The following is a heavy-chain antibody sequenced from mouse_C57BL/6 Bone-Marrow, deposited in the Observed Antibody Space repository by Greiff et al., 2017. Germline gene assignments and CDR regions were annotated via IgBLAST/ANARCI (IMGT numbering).Heavy chain of an antibody. V-gene: IGHV1-82*01. J-gene: IGHJ2*01. Sequence: VKLQESGPELVKPGASVKISCKASGYAFSSSWMNWVKQRPGKGLEWIGRIYPGDGDTNYNGKFKGKATLTADKSSSTAYMQLSSLTSEDSAVYFCARKGSGYVDYWGQGTTLTVAS. CDR3: ARKGSGYVDY. CDR2: IYPGDGDT. D-gene: IGHD3-2*02. CDR1: GYAFSSSW.